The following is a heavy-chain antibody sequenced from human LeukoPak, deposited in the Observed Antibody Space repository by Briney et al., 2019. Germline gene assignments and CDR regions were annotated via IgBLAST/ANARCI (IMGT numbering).Heavy chain of an antibody. CDR3: ARSGDFWSDYYWDAYYYYYMDV. D-gene: IGHD3-3*01. CDR2: MNPNSGNT. Sequence: ASVKVSCKASGYTFTSYDINWVRQATGHGLEWMGWMNPNSGNTGYAQKFQGRVTMTRNTSISTAYMELSSLRSEDTAVYYCARSGDFWSDYYWDAYYYYYMDVWGKGTTVTVSS. V-gene: IGHV1-8*01. CDR1: GYTFTSYD. J-gene: IGHJ6*03.